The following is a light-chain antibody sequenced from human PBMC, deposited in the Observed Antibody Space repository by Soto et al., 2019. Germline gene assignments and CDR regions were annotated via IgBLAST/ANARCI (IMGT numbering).Light chain of an antibody. CDR1: QSISTE. J-gene: IGKJ2*01. V-gene: IGKV3-15*01. CDR3: QQGHNWPLT. Sequence: IAMTQSPATLSVSPGERATLSCRASQSISTELAWYQQIPSQPPRLLIYSASTRATGVPARFTGSGSGSEFTLTISGLQSEDFAIYYCQQGHNWPLTFGQGTRLEI. CDR2: SAS.